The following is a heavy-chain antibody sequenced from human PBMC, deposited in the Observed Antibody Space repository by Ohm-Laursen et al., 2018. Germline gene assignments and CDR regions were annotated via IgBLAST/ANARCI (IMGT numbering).Heavy chain of an antibody. CDR2: ICYDGSNE. CDR1: GFTFGDFG. V-gene: IGHV3-33*01. CDR3: ARDGKRLLRFLEWRFDY. D-gene: IGHD3-3*01. J-gene: IGHJ4*02. Sequence: SLRLSCSAPGFTFGDFGMHWVRHTPGKGLEWVSQICYDGSNEYYADSVKGRFSISRDNSKNTLYLQMNSLTAEDTAVYYCARDGKRLLRFLEWRFDYWGQGTLVTVSS.